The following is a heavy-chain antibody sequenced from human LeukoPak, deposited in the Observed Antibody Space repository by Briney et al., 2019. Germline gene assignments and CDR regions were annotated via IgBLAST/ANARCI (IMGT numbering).Heavy chain of an antibody. Sequence: GASVKVSCKASGYTFTSYGISWVRQAPGRGLEWMGWISAYNGNTNYAQKLQGRVTMTTDTSTRTAYMELRSLRSDDTAVYYCARAIAAAGTVAFDIWGQGTMVTVSS. CDR2: ISAYNGNT. CDR3: ARAIAAAGTVAFDI. D-gene: IGHD6-13*01. V-gene: IGHV1-18*01. J-gene: IGHJ3*02. CDR1: GYTFTSYG.